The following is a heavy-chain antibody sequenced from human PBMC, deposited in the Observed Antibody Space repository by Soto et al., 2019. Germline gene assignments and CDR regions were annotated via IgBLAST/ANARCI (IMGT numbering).Heavy chain of an antibody. CDR1: GGSISSSSYY. D-gene: IGHD2-2*02. V-gene: IGHV4-39*01. CDR3: ARHLCCYKGNWFDP. CDR2: IYYSGST. Sequence: KPSETLSLTCTVSGGSISSSSYYWGWIRQPPGKGLGWIGSIYYSGSTYYNPSLKSRVTISVDTSKNQFSLKLSSVTAADTAVYYCARHLCCYKGNWFDPWGQGTLVTVSS. J-gene: IGHJ5*02.